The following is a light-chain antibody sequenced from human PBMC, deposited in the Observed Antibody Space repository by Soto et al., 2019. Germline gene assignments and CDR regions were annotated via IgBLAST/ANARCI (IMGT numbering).Light chain of an antibody. CDR2: EVS. CDR3: SSYAGSNNVV. J-gene: IGLJ2*01. CDR1: SSDVGGYNY. Sequence: HSVLTQPPSASGSPGPSVTISCTGTSSDVGGYNYVSWYQQHPGKAPKLMIYEVSKRPSGVPDRFSGSKSGNTASLTVSGLQAEDEADYYCSSYAGSNNVVFGGGTQLTVL. V-gene: IGLV2-8*01.